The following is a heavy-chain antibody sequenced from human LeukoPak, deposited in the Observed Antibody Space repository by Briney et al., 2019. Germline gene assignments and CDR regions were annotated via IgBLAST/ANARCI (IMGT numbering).Heavy chain of an antibody. D-gene: IGHD1-26*01. J-gene: IGHJ6*02. V-gene: IGHV3-23*01. CDR2: ISGSGGST. CDR3: AKVGSVGATRYGMDV. Sequence: PGGSLRLSCAASGFTFSSYAMSWVRQAPGKGLEWVSAISGSGGSTYYADSVRGRFTISRDNSKNTLYLQMNSLRAEDTAVYYCAKVGSVGATRYGMDVWGQGTTVTVSS. CDR1: GFTFSSYA.